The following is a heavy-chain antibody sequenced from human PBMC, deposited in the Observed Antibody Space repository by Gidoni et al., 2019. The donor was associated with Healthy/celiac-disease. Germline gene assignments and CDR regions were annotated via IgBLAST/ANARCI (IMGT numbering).Heavy chain of an antibody. CDR1: GFTFSSYA. CDR2: ISGSGGST. D-gene: IGHD3-10*01. CDR3: ARAKGITMVRGVMFPYYFDY. V-gene: IGHV3-23*01. Sequence: EVQLLESGGGLVKPGGSLRLSCAASGFTFSSYAMSWVRQAPGKGLEWVSAISGSGGSTYYADSVRGRFTICRDNSKNTLYLQMNSLRAEDTAVYYCARAKGITMVRGVMFPYYFDYWGQGTLVTVSS. J-gene: IGHJ4*02.